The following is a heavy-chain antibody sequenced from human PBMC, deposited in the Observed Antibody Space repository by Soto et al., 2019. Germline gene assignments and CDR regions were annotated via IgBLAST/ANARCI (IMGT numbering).Heavy chain of an antibody. J-gene: IGHJ1*01. D-gene: IGHD6-19*01. CDR2: IKSDESVT. CDR3: VCISMAGPY. CDR1: GFTFRSCW. Sequence: GGSLRLSCAASGFTFRSCWAHWVRQAPGKGLVWVSRIKSDESVTDYADSVKGSFTISRDNAKNTLYLQMNSLRAEDTAVYYCVCISMAGPYWGQGTLVTVSS. V-gene: IGHV3-74*01.